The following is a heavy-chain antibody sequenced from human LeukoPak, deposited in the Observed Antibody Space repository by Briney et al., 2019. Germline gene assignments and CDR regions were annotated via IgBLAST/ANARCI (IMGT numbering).Heavy chain of an antibody. V-gene: IGHV1-18*01. CDR1: GYTFTSYG. D-gene: IGHD5-24*01. CDR3: ARCRDGYNYFDY. J-gene: IGHJ4*02. CDR2: ISAYNGNT. Sequence: ASVKVSCKASGYTFTSYGISWVRQAPGQGLEWMGWISAYNGNTNYAQKLQGRVTITTDESTSTAYMELSSLRSEDTAVYYCARCRDGYNYFDYWGQGTLVTVSS.